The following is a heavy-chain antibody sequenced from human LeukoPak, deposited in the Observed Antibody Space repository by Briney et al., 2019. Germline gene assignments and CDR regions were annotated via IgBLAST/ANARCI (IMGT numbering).Heavy chain of an antibody. CDR3: AREQQWLVSDY. D-gene: IGHD6-19*01. Sequence: ASVKVSCKASGYTFTSYDINWVRQATGQGLEWMGWMNPNSGNTGYAQKLQGRVTMTTDTSTSTAYMELRSLRSDDTAVYYCAREQQWLVSDYWGQGTLVTVSS. V-gene: IGHV1-8*01. J-gene: IGHJ4*02. CDR1: GYTFTSYD. CDR2: MNPNSGNT.